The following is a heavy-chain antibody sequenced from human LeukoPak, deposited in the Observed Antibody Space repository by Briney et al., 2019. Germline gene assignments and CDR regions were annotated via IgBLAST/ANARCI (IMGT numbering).Heavy chain of an antibody. J-gene: IGHJ4*02. V-gene: IGHV3-23*01. Sequence: GGSLRLSCAASGSTFSSYAMSWVRQAPGKGLEWVSAISGSGGATYYADSAKGRFTISRDNSKNTVYLQMNSLTADDTALYYCAGIWGPSSSWPWGFDYWGQGALVTVSA. CDR1: GSTFSSYA. D-gene: IGHD3-22*01. CDR3: AGIWGPSSSWPWGFDY. CDR2: ISGSGGAT.